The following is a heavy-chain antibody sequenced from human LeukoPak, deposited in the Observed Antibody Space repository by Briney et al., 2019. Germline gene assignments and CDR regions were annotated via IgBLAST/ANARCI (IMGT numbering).Heavy chain of an antibody. D-gene: IGHD3-3*01. CDR2: FDPEDGET. V-gene: IGHV1-24*01. CDR1: GYTLTELS. J-gene: IGHJ4*02. Sequence: ASVKVSCKVSGYTLTELSMHWVRQAPGKGLEWMGGFDPEDGETIYAQKFQGRVTMTEDTSTDTAYMELSSLRSEDTAVYYCATTLPGVTIFGVVISECYFDYWGQGTLVTVSS. CDR3: ATTLPGVTIFGVVISECYFDY.